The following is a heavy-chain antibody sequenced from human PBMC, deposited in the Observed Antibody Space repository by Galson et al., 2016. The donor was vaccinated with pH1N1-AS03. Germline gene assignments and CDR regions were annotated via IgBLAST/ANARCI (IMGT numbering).Heavy chain of an antibody. D-gene: IGHD6-19*01. CDR3: ARLTLSSGWPCDY. V-gene: IGHV5-51*01. Sequence: QSGAEVTKPGESLKISCQGSGYSFTNYWIGWVRQMPAKGLEWTGIIYLDASATRYSPSFQGQVTISADKSISTASLQWSSLKASDTAMYYCARLTLSSGWPCDYWGQGTLVTVSS. J-gene: IGHJ4*01. CDR2: IYLDASAT. CDR1: GYSFTNYW.